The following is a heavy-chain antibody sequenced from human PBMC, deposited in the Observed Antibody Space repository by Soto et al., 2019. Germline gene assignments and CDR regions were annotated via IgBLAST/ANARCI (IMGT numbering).Heavy chain of an antibody. CDR3: TTLGP. Sequence: QVQLVQSGAEVKKPGSSVKVSCKLSGGSFSSFTISWVRQAPGQGLQWMGRITPILGTSNFAQMFQGRITITADKSTSTAYMELSSLNSEDTAVYYCTTLGPWGQGTLVIVSS. J-gene: IGHJ5*02. CDR1: GGSFSSFT. D-gene: IGHD3-3*01. V-gene: IGHV1-69*08. CDR2: ITPILGTS.